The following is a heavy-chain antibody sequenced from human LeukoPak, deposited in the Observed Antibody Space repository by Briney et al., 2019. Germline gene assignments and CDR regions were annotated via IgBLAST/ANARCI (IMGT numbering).Heavy chain of an antibody. Sequence: GGSLRLSCAASGFTFNNHWMHWVRQVPGKGVAWVSRMNSDGSSTTYADSVKGRFTISRDNSKSTLYLQMNSLRAEDTAVYYCAKEGYYGSGSYQSIQHWGQGTLVTVSS. CDR2: MNSDGSST. J-gene: IGHJ1*01. CDR1: GFTFNNHW. D-gene: IGHD3-10*01. CDR3: AKEGYYGSGSYQSIQH. V-gene: IGHV3-74*03.